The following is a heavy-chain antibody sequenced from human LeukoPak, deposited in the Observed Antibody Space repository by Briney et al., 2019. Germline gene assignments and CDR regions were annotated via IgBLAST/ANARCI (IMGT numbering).Heavy chain of an antibody. D-gene: IGHD3-22*01. CDR2: ISSSSSTI. V-gene: IGHV3-48*04. J-gene: IGHJ4*02. CDR3: ASAYYYDSSGYYPGGDY. Sequence: GGSLRLSCAASGFTCSSYSMNWVRQAQGKGLEWISYISSSSSTIYYADSVKGRFTISRDNAKNSLYLQMNSLRAEDTAVYYCASAYYYDSSGYYPGGDYWGQGTLVTVSS. CDR1: GFTCSSYS.